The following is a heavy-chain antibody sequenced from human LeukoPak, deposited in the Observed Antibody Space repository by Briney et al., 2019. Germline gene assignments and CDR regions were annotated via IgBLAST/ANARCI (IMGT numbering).Heavy chain of an antibody. CDR1: DGYISNYY. J-gene: IGHJ4*02. V-gene: IGHV4-4*07. CDR2: IHSSGST. CDR3: ARAQYSSSGFDY. D-gene: IGHD6-13*01. Sequence: SETLSLTCSVSDGYISNYYLSWIRQPAGKRLEWIGRIHSSGSTSYNPSLKSRVTISVDRSKNQFSLKLSSVTAADTAVYYCARAQYSSSGFDYWGQGTLVTVSS.